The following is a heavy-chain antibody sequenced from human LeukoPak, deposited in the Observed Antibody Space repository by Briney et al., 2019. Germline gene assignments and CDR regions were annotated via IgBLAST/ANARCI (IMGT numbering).Heavy chain of an antibody. V-gene: IGHV5-51*01. CDR1: GYNFRDYW. Sequence: GESLKISCKGSGYNFRDYWIGWVRQMPGKGLEWMGIIYPDDSDTRYSPSFQGQVTISADKSISTAYLQWSSLTASDTAMYYCVVSEYDSSGYHSPFFDYWGQGTLVTVSS. CDR2: IYPDDSDT. D-gene: IGHD3-22*01. J-gene: IGHJ4*02. CDR3: VVSEYDSSGYHSPFFDY.